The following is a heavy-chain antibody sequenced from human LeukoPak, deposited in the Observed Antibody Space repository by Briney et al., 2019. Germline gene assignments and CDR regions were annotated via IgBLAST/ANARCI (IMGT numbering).Heavy chain of an antibody. CDR1: GFTFSSYA. V-gene: IGHV3-30*01. Sequence: GSLRLSCAASGFTFSSYAMHWVRQAPGKGLEWVAVISYDGSNKYYADSVKGRFTISRDNSKNTLYLQMNSLRAEDAAVYYCASTSCYNCWFDPWGQGTLVTVSS. CDR3: ASTSCYNCWFDP. D-gene: IGHD2-2*02. J-gene: IGHJ5*02. CDR2: ISYDGSNK.